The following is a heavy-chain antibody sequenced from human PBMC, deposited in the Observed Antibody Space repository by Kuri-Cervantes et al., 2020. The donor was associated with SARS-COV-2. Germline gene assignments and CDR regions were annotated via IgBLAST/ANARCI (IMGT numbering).Heavy chain of an antibody. D-gene: IGHD3-3*01. CDR1: GFTFSSYW. Sequence: GESLKISCAASGFTFSSYWMSWVRQAPGKGLEWVSVIYSGGSTYYADSVKGRFTISRDNSKNTLYLQMNSLRAEDTAVYYCARDKRSLDFWSGYYSTRTRYWYFDLWGRGTLVTVSS. V-gene: IGHV3-53*01. J-gene: IGHJ2*01. CDR3: ARDKRSLDFWSGYYSTRTRYWYFDL. CDR2: IYSGGST.